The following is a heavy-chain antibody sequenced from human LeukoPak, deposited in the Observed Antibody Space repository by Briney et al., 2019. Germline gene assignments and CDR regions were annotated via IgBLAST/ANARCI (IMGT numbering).Heavy chain of an antibody. CDR3: AKGGEFFMDV. J-gene: IGHJ6*03. CDR1: GFTFDDYA. CDR2: ISWDGGST. Sequence: GGSLRLSCAASGFTFDDYAMHWVRQAPGKGLEWVSLISWDGGSTYYADSVKGRFTISRDNSKNSLYLQMNSLRAEDTALYYCAKGGEFFMDVWGKGTTVSVSS. D-gene: IGHD3-3*01. V-gene: IGHV3-43D*03.